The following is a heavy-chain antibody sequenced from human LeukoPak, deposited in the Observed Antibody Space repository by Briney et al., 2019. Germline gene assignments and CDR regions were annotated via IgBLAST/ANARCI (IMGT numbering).Heavy chain of an antibody. V-gene: IGHV4-39*01. D-gene: IGHD1-26*01. CDR1: GGSISSSSYY. CDR3: ARQSSGSYYEVDY. CDR2: IYYSEST. Sequence: SETLSLTCTVSGGSISSSSYYWDWIRQPPGKGLEWLGSIYYSESTYYNPSLKSRVTISVDTSKNQFSLKLSSVTAADTAVYYCARQSSGSYYEVDYWGQGTLVTVSS. J-gene: IGHJ4*02.